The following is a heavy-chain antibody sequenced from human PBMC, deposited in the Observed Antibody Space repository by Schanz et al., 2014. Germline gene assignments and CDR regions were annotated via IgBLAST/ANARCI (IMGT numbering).Heavy chain of an antibody. CDR3: ARDGEAAAGCDY. J-gene: IGHJ4*02. Sequence: QVQLVQSGAEVKKPGASVKVSCKASGYTFTTYYIHWVRQAPGQGLEWMGKINPSSGTTRIAQNFQGRLTVTRDTSTSTVYMELSSLRSEDTAVYYWARDGEAAAGCDYWGQGTLVTVSS. V-gene: IGHV1-46*03. D-gene: IGHD6-13*01. CDR2: INPSSGTT. CDR1: GYTFTTYY.